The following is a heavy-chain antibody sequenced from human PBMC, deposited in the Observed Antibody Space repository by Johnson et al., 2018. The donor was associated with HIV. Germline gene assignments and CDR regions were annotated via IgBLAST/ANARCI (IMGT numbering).Heavy chain of an antibody. CDR2: KSYDGSNR. J-gene: IGHJ3*02. D-gene: IGHD3-10*01. CDR1: GFTFRSYA. CDR3: ASNRITMVQMTSHDVFDI. V-gene: IGHV3-30*04. Sequence: QVQLVESGGGVVRPGGSLRLSCAASGFTFRSYAMHWVRQAPGRGLEWVAVKSYDGSNRNYADSVKGRFTISRDNSKNTVYLQMNSLRAEDTAVYLCASNRITMVQMTSHDVFDIWGQGTMVTVSS.